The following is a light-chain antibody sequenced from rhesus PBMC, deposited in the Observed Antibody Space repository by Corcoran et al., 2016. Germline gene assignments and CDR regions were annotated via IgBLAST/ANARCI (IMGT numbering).Light chain of an antibody. V-gene: IGKV2-104*02. CDR1: QSLLDSEDGNTY. Sequence: DIVVTQTPLSLPVTPGEPASISCRSSQSLLDSEDGNTYLDWYLQKPGQSQLLLIYEVSNRAAGVPERFSGSGADTDFTLKISRVEAEDVGVYYCMQALEFPYSFCQGTKVEIK. CDR2: EVS. J-gene: IGKJ2*01. CDR3: MQALEFPYS.